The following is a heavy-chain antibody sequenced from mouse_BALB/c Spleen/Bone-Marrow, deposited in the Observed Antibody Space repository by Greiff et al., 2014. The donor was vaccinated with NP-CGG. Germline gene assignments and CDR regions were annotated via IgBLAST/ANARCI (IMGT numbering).Heavy chain of an antibody. CDR3: ARDYRYGYYAMDY. CDR1: GYTFTSYN. Sequence: LQESGAELVKPGASVKMSCKASGYTFTSYNVYWVKQTPGQGLEWIGTIYPGNGDTSYNQKFKGKATLTADKSSSTAYMQLSSLTSEDSAVDYCARDYRYGYYAMDYWGQGTSVTVSS. CDR2: IYPGNGDT. V-gene: IGHV1-12*01. D-gene: IGHD2-14*01. J-gene: IGHJ4*01.